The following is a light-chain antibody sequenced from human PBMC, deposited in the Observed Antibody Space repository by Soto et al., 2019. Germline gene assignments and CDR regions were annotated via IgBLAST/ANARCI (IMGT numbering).Light chain of an antibody. Sequence: QAVVTQEPSLTVSPGGTVTLTCGSSTGAVTSGHYPYWFRQEPGQAPRTLIYETSNKYSWTPARFSGSLHGDKAALTLSGAQPEDEAEYYCLLSYSATRSAVFGGGTKLTVL. J-gene: IGLJ2*01. V-gene: IGLV7-46*01. CDR1: TGAVTSGHY. CDR2: ETS. CDR3: LLSYSATRSAV.